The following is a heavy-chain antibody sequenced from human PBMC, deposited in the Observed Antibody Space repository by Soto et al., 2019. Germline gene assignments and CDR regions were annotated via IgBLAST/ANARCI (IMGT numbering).Heavy chain of an antibody. CDR3: ARLYGDYLDY. J-gene: IGHJ4*02. CDR2: INAGNGKT. D-gene: IGHD4-17*01. V-gene: IGHV1-3*01. CDR1: GYTFSSYA. Sequence: ASVKVSCKASGYTFSSYAMHWVRQAPGQRPEWMGWINAGNGKTKYSEKFQGRVTITRDTSATTAYMELSSLRSEDTAVYYCARLYGDYLDYWGQGTLVTVSS.